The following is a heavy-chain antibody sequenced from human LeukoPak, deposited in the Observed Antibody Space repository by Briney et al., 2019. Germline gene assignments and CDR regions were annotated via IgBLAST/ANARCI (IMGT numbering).Heavy chain of an antibody. D-gene: IGHD3-22*01. V-gene: IGHV3-21*01. J-gene: IGHJ4*02. Sequence: GGSLKLSCAASGFTFSSYSMNWVRQAPGKGLEWVSSISSSSSYIYYADSVKGRFTISRDNAKNSLYLQMNSLRAEGTAVYYCARDSTYYYDSSGYYPRGQGTLVTVSS. CDR2: ISSSSSYI. CDR1: GFTFSSYS. CDR3: ARDSTYYYDSSGYYP.